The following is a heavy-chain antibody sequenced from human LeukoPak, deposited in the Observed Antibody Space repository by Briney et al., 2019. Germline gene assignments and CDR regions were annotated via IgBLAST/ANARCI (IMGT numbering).Heavy chain of an antibody. D-gene: IGHD3-16*01. V-gene: IGHV3-30*18. CDR1: GFIFSRYG. CDR2: ISYDGSNK. CDR3: AKGPLLGELFSFDY. J-gene: IGHJ4*02. Sequence: GRSLRLSCAASGFIFSRYGMHWVRQAPGKGLEWVAVISYDGSNKYYADSVKGRFTISRDNSKNTLYLQMNSLRAEDTAVYYCAKGPLLGELFSFDYWGQGALGTVSA.